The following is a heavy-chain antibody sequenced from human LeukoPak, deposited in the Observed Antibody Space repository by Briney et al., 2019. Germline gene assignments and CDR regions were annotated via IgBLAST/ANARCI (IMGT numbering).Heavy chain of an antibody. CDR1: GFTFSNYW. Sequence: AGGSLRLSCAASGFTFSNYWMTWVRQAPGKGLQWVASIRQDANVKYYVDSVKGRFTISRDNAENSLYLQMNSLRAEDTAVYYCARWAVDSGIYYIASWGQGSLVTVSS. CDR2: IRQDANVK. D-gene: IGHD3-10*01. V-gene: IGHV3-7*01. CDR3: ARWAVDSGIYYIAS. J-gene: IGHJ4*02.